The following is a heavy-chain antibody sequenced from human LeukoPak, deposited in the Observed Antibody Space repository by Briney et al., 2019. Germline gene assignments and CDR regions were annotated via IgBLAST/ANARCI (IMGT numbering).Heavy chain of an antibody. CDR3: ARDYGDYSYYFDY. J-gene: IGHJ4*02. CDR1: GGTFSSYT. CDR2: IIPILGIA. D-gene: IGHD4-17*01. V-gene: IGHV1-69*04. Sequence: SVKVSCKASGGTFSSYTISWVRQAPGQGLEWKGRIIPILGIANYAQRFQGRVTITADKSTSTAYMELSSLRSEDTAVYYCARDYGDYSYYFDYWGQGTLVTVSS.